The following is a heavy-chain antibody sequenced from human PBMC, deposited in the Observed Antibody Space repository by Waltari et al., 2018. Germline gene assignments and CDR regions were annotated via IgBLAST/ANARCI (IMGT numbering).Heavy chain of an antibody. V-gene: IGHV1-2*02. CDR1: GYTFTGHY. J-gene: IGHJ5*02. Sequence: QVRLVQSGAEVKKPGASLKVSCKAAGYTFTGHYLHWVRQAPGQGLEWMGCINPNNGGTRYAQKFQGRVTMTRDPSVTTSYMELSRLRSDDTAVYYCARGDTTMWSYNWFDPWGQGTPVTVSS. D-gene: IGHD1-26*01. CDR2: INPNNGGT. CDR3: ARGDTTMWSYNWFDP.